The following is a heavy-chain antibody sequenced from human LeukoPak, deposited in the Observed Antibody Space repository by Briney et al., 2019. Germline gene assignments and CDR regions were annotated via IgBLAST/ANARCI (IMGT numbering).Heavy chain of an antibody. CDR1: GDSVSSNSAA. CDR3: ARGGYYDFWSGYSNWFDP. CDR2: TYYRSKWYN. V-gene: IGHV6-1*01. J-gene: IGHJ5*02. D-gene: IGHD3-3*01. Sequence: SQTLSLTCAISGDSVSSNSAAWNWIRQSPSRGLEWLGRTYYRSKWYNDYAVSVKSRITINPDTSKNQFSLQLNSVTPEDTAVYYCARGGYYDFWSGYSNWFDPWGLGTLVTVSS.